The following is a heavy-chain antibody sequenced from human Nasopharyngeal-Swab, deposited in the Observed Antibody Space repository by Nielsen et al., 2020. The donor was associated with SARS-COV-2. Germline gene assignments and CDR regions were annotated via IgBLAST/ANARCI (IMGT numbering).Heavy chain of an antibody. CDR3: AAPLTGLHY. Sequence: GGSLRLSCTASGFTFSNYAMTWVRQVPGKGLEWISHIYASGDTHTADAVKGRFTISRDSSENTLYLEMNNLTPDDTATYYCAAPLTGLHYWGQGTLVTVSS. V-gene: IGHV3-23*01. CDR2: IYASGDT. J-gene: IGHJ4*02. D-gene: IGHD1-20*01. CDR1: GFTFSNYA.